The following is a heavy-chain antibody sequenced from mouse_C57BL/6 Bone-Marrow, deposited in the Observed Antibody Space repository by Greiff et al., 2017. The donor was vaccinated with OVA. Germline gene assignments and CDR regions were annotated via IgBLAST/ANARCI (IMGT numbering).Heavy chain of an antibody. D-gene: IGHD1-1*01. CDR3: ARSPYYYGSMDY. CDR1: GFTFSDYY. CDR2: ISNGGGST. Sequence: EVNLVESGGGLVQPGGSLKLSCAASGFTFSDYYMYWVRQTPEKRLEWVAYISNGGGSTYYPDTVKGRFTISRDNAKNTLYLQMSRLKSEDTAMYYCARSPYYYGSMDYWGQGTSVTVSS. J-gene: IGHJ4*01. V-gene: IGHV5-12*01.